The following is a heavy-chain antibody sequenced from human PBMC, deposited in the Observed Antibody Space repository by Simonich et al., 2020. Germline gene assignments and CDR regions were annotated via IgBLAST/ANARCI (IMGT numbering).Heavy chain of an antibody. Sequence: QVQLVQSGAEVKKPGASVKVSCKASGYTFTGYYMHWVRQAPGQGLEWMAWINPNSGGTNKAQKVKGRVTMTRDTSISTAYMELSRLRSDDTAVYYCARGRIAAAGTYYYYYMDVWGKGTTVTVSS. J-gene: IGHJ6*03. V-gene: IGHV1-2*02. CDR1: GYTFTGYY. CDR3: ARGRIAAAGTYYYYYMDV. D-gene: IGHD6-13*01. CDR2: INPNSGGT.